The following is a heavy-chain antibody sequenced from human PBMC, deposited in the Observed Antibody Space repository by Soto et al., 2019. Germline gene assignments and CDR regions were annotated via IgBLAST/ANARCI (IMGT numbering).Heavy chain of an antibody. CDR1: GFIFRDYL. Sequence: QVQLVESGGGVVQPGTSLRLSCKASGFIFRDYLIHWVRQAPGKGLEWLAVLSFDGTAEYYADSTRGRFTISRDIPKSTTSLGINNVRREDTAMYYCARVATRLQSMEVLEYWGQGTLVTVPS. V-gene: IGHV3-30*03. CDR2: LSFDGTAE. D-gene: IGHD2-21*02. J-gene: IGHJ4*02. CDR3: ARVATRLQSMEVLEY.